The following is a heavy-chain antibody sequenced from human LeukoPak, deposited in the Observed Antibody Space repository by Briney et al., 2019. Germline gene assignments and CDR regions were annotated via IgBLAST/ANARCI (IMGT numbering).Heavy chain of an antibody. D-gene: IGHD1-14*01. CDR2: INPNSGGT. CDR1: GYTFTGYY. CDR3: GCASRTGYYYYGMDV. Sequence: ASVNVSCKASGYTFTGYYMHWVRQAPGQGLEWMGRINPNSGGTNYAQKFQGRVTMTRDTSISTAYMELSRLRSDDTAVYYCGCASRTGYYYYGMDVWGQGTTVTVSS. J-gene: IGHJ6*02. V-gene: IGHV1-2*06.